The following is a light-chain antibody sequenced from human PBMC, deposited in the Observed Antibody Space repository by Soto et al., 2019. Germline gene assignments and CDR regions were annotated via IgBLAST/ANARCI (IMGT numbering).Light chain of an antibody. V-gene: IGLV2-14*01. CDR2: DVS. Sequence: QSALTQPASVSGSPGQSITIPRTGTSSDVGGYNFVSWYQQHPGKAPKLMIYDVSNRPSGVSNRFSGSKSGNTASLTISGLQAEDEADYYCSSYTSSSTPYVFGTGTKVTVL. CDR1: SSDVGGYNF. J-gene: IGLJ1*01. CDR3: SSYTSSSTPYV.